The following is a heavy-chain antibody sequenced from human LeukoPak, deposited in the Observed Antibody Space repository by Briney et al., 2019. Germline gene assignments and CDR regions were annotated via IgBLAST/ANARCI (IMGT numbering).Heavy chain of an antibody. Sequence: ASVKVSCKASGYTFTSYAMHWVRQAPGQRLEWMGWINAGNGNTKYSQKFQGRVTITRDTSASTAYMELSGLRSEDTAVYYCARDSYYDFWSGYGYYYYGMDVWGQGTTVTVSS. V-gene: IGHV1-3*01. CDR1: GYTFTSYA. J-gene: IGHJ6*02. D-gene: IGHD3-3*01. CDR2: INAGNGNT. CDR3: ARDSYYDFWSGYGYYYYGMDV.